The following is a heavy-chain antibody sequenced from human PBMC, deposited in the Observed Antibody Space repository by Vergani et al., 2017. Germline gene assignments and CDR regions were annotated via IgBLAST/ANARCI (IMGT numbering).Heavy chain of an antibody. J-gene: IGHJ6*02. Sequence: QVQLVESGGGVVQPGRSLRLSCAASGFTFSSYAMHWVRQAPGKGLEWGAVISYDGSNKYYADSVKGRFTISRDNSKNTLYLQMNSLRAEDTAVYYCARDRIGATLCGGYYNYYYYGMDVWGQGTTVTVSS. CDR3: ARDRIGATLCGGYYNYYYYGMDV. CDR2: ISYDGSNK. CDR1: GFTFSSYA. D-gene: IGHD3-3*01. V-gene: IGHV3-30*01.